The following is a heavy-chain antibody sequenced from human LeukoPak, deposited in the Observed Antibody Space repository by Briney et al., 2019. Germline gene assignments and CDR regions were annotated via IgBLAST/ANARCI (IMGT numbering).Heavy chain of an antibody. CDR1: GFTLSSYG. CDR3: AKGSSGWYYPHFDY. J-gene: IGHJ4*02. CDR2: ISYDGSDN. D-gene: IGHD6-19*01. Sequence: GRSLRLSCAASGFTLSSYGVHWVRQAPGKGLEWVAIISYDGSDNYYADSVKGRLTISRDNSKNTLYLQMNSLKDEDTAVYYCAKGSSGWYYPHFDYWGQGTLVTVSS. V-gene: IGHV3-30*18.